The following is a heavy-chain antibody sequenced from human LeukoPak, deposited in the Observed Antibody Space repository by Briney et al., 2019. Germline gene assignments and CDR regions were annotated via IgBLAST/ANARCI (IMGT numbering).Heavy chain of an antibody. D-gene: IGHD6-19*01. CDR3: ARDGLAVAGDAFDI. CDR2: IYYSGST. J-gene: IGHJ3*02. CDR1: GGSISSGDYY. V-gene: IGHV4-30-4*01. Sequence: SETLSLTCTVSGGSISSGDYYWSWIRQPPGKGLEWIGYIYYSGSTYYNPSLKSRVTISVDTSKNQFSLKLSSVTAADTAVYYCARDGLAVAGDAFDIWGQGTMVTVSS.